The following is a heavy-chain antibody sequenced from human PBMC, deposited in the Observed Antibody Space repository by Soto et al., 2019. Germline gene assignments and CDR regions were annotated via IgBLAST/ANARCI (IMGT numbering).Heavy chain of an antibody. Sequence: QVQLVESGGGVVQPGRSLRLSCAASGFTFSSYGMHWVRQAPGKGLEWVAVIWYDGSNKYYADSVKGRFTISRDNSKNSLYLQMNSRRAEDTAVYYCARDPGITGTTWEYYYYYYYMDVWGKGTTVTVSS. V-gene: IGHV3-33*01. CDR1: GFTFSSYG. J-gene: IGHJ6*03. CDR3: ARDPGITGTTWEYYYYYYYMDV. CDR2: IWYDGSNK. D-gene: IGHD1-20*01.